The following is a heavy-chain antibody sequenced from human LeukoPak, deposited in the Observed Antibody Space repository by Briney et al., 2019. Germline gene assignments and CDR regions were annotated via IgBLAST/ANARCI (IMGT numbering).Heavy chain of an antibody. Sequence: PGGSLRLSCAASGFTFSSYNMNWVRQAPGKGLEWVSSISSSSSSIYYADSVKGRFTISRDNAKNSLYLQMNSLRAEDTAVYYCAKGRVGATSPYFDYWGQGTLVTVSS. CDR2: ISSSSSSI. CDR1: GFTFSSYN. CDR3: AKGRVGATSPYFDY. J-gene: IGHJ4*02. D-gene: IGHD1-26*01. V-gene: IGHV3-21*01.